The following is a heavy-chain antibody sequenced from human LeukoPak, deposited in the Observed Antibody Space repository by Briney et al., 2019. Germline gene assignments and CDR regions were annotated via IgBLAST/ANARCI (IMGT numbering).Heavy chain of an antibody. J-gene: IGHJ6*02. Sequence: GGCLRLSCAASGFTFSSYEMNWVRQAPGKGLEWVSYISSSVRTIYYANAVKGRFNISRDNAKNSLYLQMNSLRAEDTAVYYCARVDFWSGYPYYYYYYGMDVWGQGTTVTVSS. CDR3: ARVDFWSGYPYYYYYYGMDV. D-gene: IGHD3-3*01. CDR2: ISSSVRTI. V-gene: IGHV3-48*03. CDR1: GFTFSSYE.